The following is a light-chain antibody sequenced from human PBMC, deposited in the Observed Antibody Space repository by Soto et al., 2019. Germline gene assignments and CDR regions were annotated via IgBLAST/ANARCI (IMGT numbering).Light chain of an antibody. Sequence: QSVLTQPPSVSGAPGQRVTISCTGSSSNIGAGYDVHWYQQLPGTAPKLLIYGNSNRPSGVPDRFSGSKSGTSASLAITGLKAEDEADYYGQSYDSSLSGGVFGGGTQLTVL. V-gene: IGLV1-40*01. CDR1: SSNIGAGYD. CDR2: GNS. CDR3: QSYDSSLSGGV. J-gene: IGLJ3*02.